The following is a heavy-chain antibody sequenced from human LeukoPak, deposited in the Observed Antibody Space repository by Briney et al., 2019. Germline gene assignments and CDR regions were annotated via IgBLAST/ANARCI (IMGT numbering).Heavy chain of an antibody. Sequence: SETLSLTCTVSGGSISSSSYYWGWIRQPPGKGLEWIGSIYYSGSTYYNPSLKSRVTISVDTSKNQFSLKLSSVTAADTAVYYCARHPGAITIFGVVSPKGYYYMDVWGKGTTVTVSS. D-gene: IGHD3-3*01. CDR1: GGSISSSSYY. CDR3: ARHPGAITIFGVVSPKGYYYMDV. V-gene: IGHV4-39*01. CDR2: IYYSGST. J-gene: IGHJ6*03.